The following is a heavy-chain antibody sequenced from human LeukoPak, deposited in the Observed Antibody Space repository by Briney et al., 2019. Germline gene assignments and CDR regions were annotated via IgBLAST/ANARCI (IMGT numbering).Heavy chain of an antibody. Sequence: SQTLSLTCTVSGGSISSGDYYWSWIRQPPGKGLEWIGYIYYSGSTYYNPSLKSRVTISVDTSKNQFSLKLSSVTAADTAVYYCARVHRDQDIVVVPAANPWTQNVNWFDPWGQGTLVTVSS. V-gene: IGHV4-30-4*01. CDR1: GGSISSGDYY. CDR3: ARVHRDQDIVVVPAANPWTQNVNWFDP. J-gene: IGHJ5*02. CDR2: IYYSGST. D-gene: IGHD2-2*01.